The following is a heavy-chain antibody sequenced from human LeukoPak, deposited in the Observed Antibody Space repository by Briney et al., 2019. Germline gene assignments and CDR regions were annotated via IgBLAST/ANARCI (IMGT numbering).Heavy chain of an antibody. CDR3: ARTLHHSAAGEILFDP. J-gene: IGHJ5*02. D-gene: IGHD6-13*01. CDR2: IYYSGST. Sequence: EASETLSLTCTVSGGSITGYYWSWIRQPPGKGLEWIGHIYYSGSTNYNPSLKSRVTISVDTSKNQFSLKLSSVTATDTAVYYCARTLHHSAAGEILFDPWGQGTLVTVSS. CDR1: GGSITGYY. V-gene: IGHV4-59*12.